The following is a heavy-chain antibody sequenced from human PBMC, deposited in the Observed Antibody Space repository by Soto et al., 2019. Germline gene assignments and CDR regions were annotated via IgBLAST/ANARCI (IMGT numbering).Heavy chain of an antibody. CDR1: GLTFRSYW. D-gene: IGHD3-22*01. CDR3: AKDIRYYDSSGYPSFDY. V-gene: IGHV3-74*03. CDR2: INTDGSVA. Sequence: GESLKISCAASGLTFRSYWMHWVRQAPGKGLVWVSRINTDGSVAMYVDSVKGRFTISRDNSKNTLYLQMNSLRAEDTAVYYCAKDIRYYDSSGYPSFDYWGQGTLVTVSS. J-gene: IGHJ4*02.